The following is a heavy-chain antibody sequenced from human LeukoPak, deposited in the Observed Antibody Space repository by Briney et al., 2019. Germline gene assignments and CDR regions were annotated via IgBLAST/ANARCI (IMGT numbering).Heavy chain of an antibody. CDR2: IYPGDTDT. V-gene: IGHV5-51*01. Sequence: GESLKISCKGSGYTFSSYWIGWVRQMPGKGLEWMGIIYPGDTDTRYSPSLQGQVTISVDTSIGTAYLQWSSLKASDTAIYYCARQNDFRLDYWGQGTLVTVSS. J-gene: IGHJ4*02. CDR3: ARQNDFRLDY. D-gene: IGHD3-3*01. CDR1: GYTFSSYW.